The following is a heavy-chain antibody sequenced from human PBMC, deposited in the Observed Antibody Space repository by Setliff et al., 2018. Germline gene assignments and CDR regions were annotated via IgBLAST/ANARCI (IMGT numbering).Heavy chain of an antibody. Sequence: ASVKVSCKTSGYNFITLGINWVRQAPGQGLEWVGWISPYSGKTDYAQKFQGRVIMTIDSATTTAYMELKTLRSDDTAVYYCARGRGPDIVVTIPGDYWGQGTQVTVSS. V-gene: IGHV1-18*01. CDR3: ARGRGPDIVVTIPGDY. D-gene: IGHD2-15*01. CDR2: ISPYSGKT. J-gene: IGHJ4*02. CDR1: GYNFITLG.